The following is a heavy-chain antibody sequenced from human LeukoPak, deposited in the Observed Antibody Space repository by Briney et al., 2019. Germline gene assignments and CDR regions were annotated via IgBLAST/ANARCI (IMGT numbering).Heavy chain of an antibody. CDR3: ARTYSGSYGDAFDI. CDR1: GGSISSYY. D-gene: IGHD1-26*01. V-gene: IGHV4-59*06. J-gene: IGHJ3*02. Sequence: KPSETLSLTCTVSGGSISSYYWSWIRQHPGKGLEWIGYIYYSGSTYYNPSLKSRVTISVDTSKNQFSLKLSSVTAADTAVYYCARTYSGSYGDAFDIWGQGTMVTVSS. CDR2: IYYSGST.